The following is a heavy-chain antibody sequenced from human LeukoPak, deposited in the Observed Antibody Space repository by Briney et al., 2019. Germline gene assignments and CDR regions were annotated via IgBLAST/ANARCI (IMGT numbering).Heavy chain of an antibody. CDR2: ISSSSSYI. D-gene: IGHD3-3*01. J-gene: IGHJ4*02. CDR1: GFTFSSYS. CDR3: ASPYYDFWSGYYPLSY. V-gene: IGHV3-21*01. Sequence: GGSLRLSCAASGFTFSSYSTNWVRQAPGKGLEWVSSISSSSSYIYYADSVKGRFTISRDNAKNSLYLQMNSLRAEDTAVYYCASPYYDFWSGYYPLSYWGQGTLVTVSS.